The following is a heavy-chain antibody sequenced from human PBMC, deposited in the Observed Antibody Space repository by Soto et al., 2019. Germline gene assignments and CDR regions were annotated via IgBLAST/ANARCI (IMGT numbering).Heavy chain of an antibody. CDR2: IYRTGST. Sequence: QVQLQESGPGLVKPSGTLSLTCAVSGGSFTSNNWWTWVRQPPGQGLEWIGEIYRTGSTNYNPSLKSRVTISLDKSENQSALKVTSLTAGDTAVYYCASRDPGTSVDYWGQGTLVTVSS. V-gene: IGHV4-4*02. CDR1: GGSFTSNNW. CDR3: ASRDPGTSVDY. D-gene: IGHD1-7*01. J-gene: IGHJ4*02.